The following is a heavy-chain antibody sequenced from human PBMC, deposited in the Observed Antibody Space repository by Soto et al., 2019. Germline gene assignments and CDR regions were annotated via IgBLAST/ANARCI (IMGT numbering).Heavy chain of an antibody. V-gene: IGHV4-39*01. D-gene: IGHD4-17*01. Sequence: QLQLQESGPGLVKPSETLSLTCIVSGGSISSSTYYWAWVRQPPGKGLEWIGFIYSSGSTYYNPSLQSRVTMAVDTSKNQFSLRLSSVTAADTSVYYCARGPTVTTDYWGQGTLVTVSS. CDR3: ARGPTVTTDY. CDR1: GGSISSSTYY. J-gene: IGHJ4*02. CDR2: IYSSGST.